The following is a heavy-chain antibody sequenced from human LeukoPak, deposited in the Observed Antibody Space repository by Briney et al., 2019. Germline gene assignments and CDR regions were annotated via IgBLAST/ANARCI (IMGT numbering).Heavy chain of an antibody. V-gene: IGHV4-34*01. J-gene: IGHJ4*02. Sequence: SETLSLTCAVYGGSFSGYYWSWIRQPPRKGLEWIGEINHSGSTNYNPSLKSRVTISVDTSKNQFSLKLSSVTAADTAVYYCARARFYSGYADFDYWGQGTLVTVSS. CDR2: INHSGST. CDR1: GGSFSGYY. D-gene: IGHD5-12*01. CDR3: ARARFYSGYADFDY.